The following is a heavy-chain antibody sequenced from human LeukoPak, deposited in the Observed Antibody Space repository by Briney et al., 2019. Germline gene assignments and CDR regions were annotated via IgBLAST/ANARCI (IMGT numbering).Heavy chain of an antibody. CDR2: INSDGSTT. CDR3: ARVATGSYDWFDP. V-gene: IGHV3-74*03. Sequence: GGALRLSCAASGFTFSSYAMSWVRQAPGKGLVWVSRINSDGSTTKYADSVKGRFTISRDNTKNTVYLQMNSLRAEDTAVYFCARVATGSYDWFDPWGQGTLVTVSS. J-gene: IGHJ5*02. CDR1: GFTFSSYA. D-gene: IGHD3-10*01.